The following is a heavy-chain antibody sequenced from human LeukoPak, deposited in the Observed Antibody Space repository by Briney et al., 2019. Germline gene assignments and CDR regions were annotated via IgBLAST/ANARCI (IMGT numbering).Heavy chain of an antibody. Sequence: GGSLRLSCAASGFNFGSYSMTWVRQAPGKGLEWVSVISADSATTFYADSVKGRFTISRDNSKNTLYLQMNSLRAEDTAVYYCANLLRWEPYWGQGTLVTVSS. D-gene: IGHD4-23*01. CDR1: GFNFGSYS. V-gene: IGHV3-23*01. CDR2: ISADSATT. J-gene: IGHJ4*02. CDR3: ANLLRWEPY.